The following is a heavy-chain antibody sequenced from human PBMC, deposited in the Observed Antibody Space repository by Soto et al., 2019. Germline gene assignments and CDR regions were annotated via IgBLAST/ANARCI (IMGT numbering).Heavy chain of an antibody. CDR3: ATYCNRATSYVKALDV. CDR1: RGSVTRSNSF. D-gene: IGHD3-10*02. J-gene: IGHJ3*01. CDR2: IFYSGTT. V-gene: IGHV4-39*01. Sequence: LETLSLNCTVSRGSVTRSNSFWGWIRQPPGKGLEWIGHIFYSGTTHYNPSLKSRVTISVDTPKNQFSLKLSSVTAADTAVYYCATYCNRATSYVKALDVWGQGTMVNVS.